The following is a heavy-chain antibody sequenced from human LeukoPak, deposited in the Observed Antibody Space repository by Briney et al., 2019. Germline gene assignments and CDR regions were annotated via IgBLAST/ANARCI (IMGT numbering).Heavy chain of an antibody. D-gene: IGHD3-10*01. Sequence: SETLSLTCTVSGVSVTNYYWSWIRQPAGKGLEWIGRIYTSGSTNYNPSLKSRVTMSVDTSKNQFSLKLSSVTAADTAVYYCARVSLVRGAPDYYFDYWGQGTLVTVSS. CDR1: GVSVTNYY. CDR2: IYTSGST. J-gene: IGHJ4*02. V-gene: IGHV4-4*07. CDR3: ARVSLVRGAPDYYFDY.